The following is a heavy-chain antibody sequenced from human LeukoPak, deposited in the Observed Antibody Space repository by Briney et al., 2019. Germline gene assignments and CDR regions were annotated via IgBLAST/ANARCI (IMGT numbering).Heavy chain of an antibody. CDR1: GFTFSSYG. CDR3: AKDTVKVATIRRVPHYMDV. CDR2: IRYDGSNK. D-gene: IGHD5-12*01. J-gene: IGHJ6*03. V-gene: IGHV3-30*02. Sequence: GGSLRLSCAASGFTFSSYGMHWVRQAPGKGLEWVAFIRYDGSNKYYADSVKGRFTISRDNSKNTLYLQMNSLRAEDTAVYYCAKDTVKVATIRRVPHYMDVWGKGTTVTIS.